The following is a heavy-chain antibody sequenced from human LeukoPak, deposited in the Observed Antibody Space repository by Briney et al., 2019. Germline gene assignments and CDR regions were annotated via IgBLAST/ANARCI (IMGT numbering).Heavy chain of an antibody. CDR3: ARHVDRYCSSTSCYEGWFDP. CDR1: GGSISSSSFY. J-gene: IGHJ5*02. D-gene: IGHD2-2*01. CDR2: IFYSGST. Sequence: RPSETLSLTCTVSGGSISSSSFYWGWIRQPPRKGLEWIGNIFYSGSTYYNPPLKSRVTISVDTSKNQFSLKLSSVTAADTAVYYCARHVDRYCSSTSCYEGWFDPWGQGTLVTVSS. V-gene: IGHV4-39*01.